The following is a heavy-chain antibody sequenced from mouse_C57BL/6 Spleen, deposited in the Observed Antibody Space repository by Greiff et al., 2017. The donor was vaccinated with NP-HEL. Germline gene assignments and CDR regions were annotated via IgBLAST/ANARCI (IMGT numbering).Heavy chain of an antibody. J-gene: IGHJ1*03. D-gene: IGHD1-1*01. CDR3: ARDAWGSSYPWYFDV. Sequence: EVQLVESEGGLVQPGSSMKLSCTASGFTFSDYYMAWVRQVPEKGLEWVANINYDGSSTYYLDSLKSRFIISRDNAKNILYLQMSSLKSEDTATYYCARDAWGSSYPWYFDVWGTGTTVTVSS. V-gene: IGHV5-16*01. CDR1: GFTFSDYY. CDR2: INYDGSST.